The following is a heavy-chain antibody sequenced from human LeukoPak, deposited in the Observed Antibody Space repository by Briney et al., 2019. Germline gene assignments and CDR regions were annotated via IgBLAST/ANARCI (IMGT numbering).Heavy chain of an antibody. J-gene: IGHJ2*01. CDR2: IDPGDSDT. D-gene: IGHD6-13*01. V-gene: IGHV5-51*01. CDR1: GYSFTTYW. Sequence: GESLKISCKGSGYSFTTYWIGWVRQMPGKGLEWMGIIDPGDSDTRYSPSFQGQVTISADKSINTAYLQWSSLKASDTAMYSCARQAAPGNWYFDLWGRGTLVTLSS. CDR3: ARQAAPGNWYFDL.